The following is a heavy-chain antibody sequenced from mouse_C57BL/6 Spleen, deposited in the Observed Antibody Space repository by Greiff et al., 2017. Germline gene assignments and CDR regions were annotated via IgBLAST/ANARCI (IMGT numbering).Heavy chain of an antibody. CDR1: GFTFSSYT. V-gene: IGHV5-9*01. J-gene: IGHJ3*01. CDR3: AREGQGGFAY. CDR2: ISGGGGNT. D-gene: IGHD3-3*01. Sequence: DVQLVESGGGLVKPGGSLKLSCAASGFTFSSYTMSWVRQTPEKRLEWVATISGGGGNTYYPDSVKGRFTISRDNAKNTLYLQMSSLRSEDTALYYCAREGQGGFAYWGQGTLVTVSA.